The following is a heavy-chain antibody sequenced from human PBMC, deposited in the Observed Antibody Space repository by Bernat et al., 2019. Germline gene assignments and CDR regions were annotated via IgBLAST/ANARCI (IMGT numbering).Heavy chain of an antibody. CDR1: GFSFSRYG. Sequence: QVHLVESGGGVVQPGRSLRLSCAASGFSFSRYGMHWVRQAPGKGLEWVAVISYDGSNKYYADSVKGRFTISRDNSKSTLYLQMNSLRAEDTAVFYCARSRSDYYLEHYYYYGMDVWGQGTTVTVSS. CDR3: ARSRSDYYLEHYYYYGMDV. D-gene: IGHD3-3*01. J-gene: IGHJ6*02. V-gene: IGHV3-30*03. CDR2: ISYDGSNK.